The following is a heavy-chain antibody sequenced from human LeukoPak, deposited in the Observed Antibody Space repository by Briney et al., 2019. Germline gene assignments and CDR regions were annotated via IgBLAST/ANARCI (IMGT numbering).Heavy chain of an antibody. CDR3: ARGHRILRSGWTYYFDY. CDR1: GYTFTSYD. J-gene: IGHJ4*02. V-gene: IGHV1-8*01. CDR2: MNPNSGNT. Sequence: GASVKVSCKASGYTFTSYDINWVRQATGQGLEWMGWMNPNSGNTGYAQKFQGRVTMTRNTSISTAYMELSSLRSEDTAVYYCARGHRILRSGWTYYFDYWGQGTLVTVSS. D-gene: IGHD6-25*01.